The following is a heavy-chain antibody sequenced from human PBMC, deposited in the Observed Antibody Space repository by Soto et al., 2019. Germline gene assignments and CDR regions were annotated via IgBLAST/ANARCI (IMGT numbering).Heavy chain of an antibody. V-gene: IGHV1-69*02. J-gene: IGHJ4*02. CDR3: ATSFGSGSRPFDY. CDR1: GDTFNFYT. D-gene: IGHD3-10*01. CDR2: FNPILSFS. Sequence: QVQLVRSGAEVKKPGSSVKVSCKASGDTFNFYTINWVRQAPGLGLEWMGRFNPILSFSNSALKFQGRVTLTADKSTSTAYMVLSSLRSEDTAIYYCATSFGSGSRPFDYWGQGALVTVSS.